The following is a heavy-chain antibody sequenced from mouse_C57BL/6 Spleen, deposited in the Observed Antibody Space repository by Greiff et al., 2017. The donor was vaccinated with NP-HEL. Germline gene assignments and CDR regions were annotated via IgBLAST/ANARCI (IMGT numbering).Heavy chain of an antibody. J-gene: IGHJ4*01. V-gene: IGHV1-82*01. Sequence: VQLQQSGPELVKPGASVKISCKASGYAFSSSWMNWVKQRPGKGLEWIGRIYPGDGDTNYNGKFKGKATLTADKSSSTAYMQLSSLTSEDSAVYFCARNLAGMYYYAMDYWGQGTSVTVSS. D-gene: IGHD4-1*01. CDR3: ARNLAGMYYYAMDY. CDR2: IYPGDGDT. CDR1: GYAFSSSW.